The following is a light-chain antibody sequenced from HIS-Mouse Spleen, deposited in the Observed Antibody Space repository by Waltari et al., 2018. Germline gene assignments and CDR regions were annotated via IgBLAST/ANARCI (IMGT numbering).Light chain of an antibody. Sequence: QSALTQPASVSGSPGQSITISCTGTSSDVGGYNYVSWYQQPPGKAPKLMMYEVSNRPSGVSNRFSCSKSGNTASLTISGLQAEDEADYYCSSYTSSSTYVFGTGTKVTVL. CDR1: SSDVGGYNY. CDR2: EVS. J-gene: IGLJ1*01. V-gene: IGLV2-14*01. CDR3: SSYTSSSTYV.